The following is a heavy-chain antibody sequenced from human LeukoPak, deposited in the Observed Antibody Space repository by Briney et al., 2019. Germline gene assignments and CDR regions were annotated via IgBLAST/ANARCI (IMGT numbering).Heavy chain of an antibody. CDR1: GGSISSGGYS. V-gene: IGHV4-61*08. Sequence: SETLSLTCAVSGGSISSGGYSWSWIRQPPGKGLEWIGYIYYSGSTNYNPSLKSRVTISVDTSKNQFSLKLSSVTAADTAVYYCARSGDYGDYLDYWGQGTLVTVSS. J-gene: IGHJ4*02. CDR2: IYYSGST. CDR3: ARSGDYGDYLDY. D-gene: IGHD4-17*01.